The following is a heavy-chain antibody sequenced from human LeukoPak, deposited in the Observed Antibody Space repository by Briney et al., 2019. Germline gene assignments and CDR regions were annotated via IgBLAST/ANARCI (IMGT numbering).Heavy chain of an antibody. CDR2: ISWDGGST. CDR3: AKARYCSSTSCPDDWFDP. J-gene: IGHJ5*02. V-gene: IGHV3-43*01. CDR1: GFTFDDYT. Sequence: PGGSLRLSCAASGFTFDDYTMHWVRQAPEKGLEWVSLISWDGGSTYYADSVKGRFTISRDNNKNSLYLQMSSLRTEDTALYYCAKARYCSSTSCPDDWFDPWGQGTLVTVSS. D-gene: IGHD2-2*01.